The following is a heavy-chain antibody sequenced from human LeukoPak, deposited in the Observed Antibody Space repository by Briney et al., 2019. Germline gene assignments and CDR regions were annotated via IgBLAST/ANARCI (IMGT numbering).Heavy chain of an antibody. CDR2: IYTSGST. CDR3: ARTPRDCSSTSCYFWFDP. CDR1: GGSISSYY. D-gene: IGHD2-2*01. Sequence: PSETLSLTCTVSGGSISSYYWSWLRQPAGKGLEWIGRIYTSGSTNYNPSLKSRVTMSVDTSKNQLSLKLSSVTAADTAVYYCARTPRDCSSTSCYFWFDPWGQGTLVTVSS. J-gene: IGHJ5*02. V-gene: IGHV4-4*07.